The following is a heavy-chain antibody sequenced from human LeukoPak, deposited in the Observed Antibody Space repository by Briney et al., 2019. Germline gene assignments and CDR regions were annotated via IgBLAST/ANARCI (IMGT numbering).Heavy chain of an antibody. J-gene: IGHJ2*01. Sequence: GGSLRLSCAASKFTFSTNAMTWVRQAPGKGLKWVSAISGSGGSTYYADSVKGRFTISRDNSKNTLYLQMNSLRAEDTAVYYCAKVGTAMVLWYFDLWGRGTLVTVSS. CDR2: ISGSGGST. CDR3: AKVGTAMVLWYFDL. D-gene: IGHD5-18*01. CDR1: KFTFSTNA. V-gene: IGHV3-23*01.